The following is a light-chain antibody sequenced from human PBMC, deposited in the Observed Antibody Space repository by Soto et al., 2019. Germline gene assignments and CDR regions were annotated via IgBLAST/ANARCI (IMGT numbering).Light chain of an antibody. V-gene: IGKV1-39*01. Sequence: DIQLTQSPPSLSVSAGDRVIITCRASESPNDFLDWYQQKPGKAPKLLIYNVSTLQTGVPSRFSGRGSGNDFTLTITSLQREDCARYFCQQSFSLPFTFGPGTKVDFK. J-gene: IGKJ3*01. CDR3: QQSFSLPFT. CDR1: ESPNDF. CDR2: NVS.